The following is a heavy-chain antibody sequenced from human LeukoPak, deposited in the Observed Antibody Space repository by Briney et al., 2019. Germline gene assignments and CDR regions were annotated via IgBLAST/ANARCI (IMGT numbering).Heavy chain of an antibody. D-gene: IGHD5-12*01. CDR2: ISGSGGST. J-gene: IGHJ4*02. CDR1: GFTFSSYA. CDR3: AKEGYNGYDPNIPFDY. Sequence: GGSLRLSCAASGFTFSSYAMSWVRQAPGKGLEWVSAISGSGGSTYYADSVKGRFTISRDNSKNTLYLQMNSLRAEDTAVYYCAKEGYNGYDPNIPFDYWGQGTLVTVSS. V-gene: IGHV3-23*01.